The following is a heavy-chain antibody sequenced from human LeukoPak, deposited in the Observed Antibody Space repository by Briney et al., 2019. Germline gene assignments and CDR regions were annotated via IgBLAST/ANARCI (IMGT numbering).Heavy chain of an antibody. Sequence: PGGSLRLSCVTAGFTVSNCAMSWVRQAPGKGLEWVSTNHGASTYYAASVKGRFTISRDNSKNTLYLQMNSLRAEDTAIYYCAKDQAGDGYNSMWGQGTRVTVSS. V-gene: IGHV3-23*01. J-gene: IGHJ4*02. CDR3: AKDQAGDGYNSM. D-gene: IGHD5-24*01. CDR1: GFTVSNCA. CDR2: NHGAST.